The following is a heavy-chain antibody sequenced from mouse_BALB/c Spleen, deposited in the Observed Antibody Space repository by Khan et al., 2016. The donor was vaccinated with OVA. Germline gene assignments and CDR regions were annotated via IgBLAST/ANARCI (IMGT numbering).Heavy chain of an antibody. D-gene: IGHD1-1*01. Sequence: EVELVESGGDFVRPGGSLKLSCAASGFTFSTYGMSWVRQTPDKRLEWVATINTGGAYTYYPDSVKGRFTISRDNPKNTLYLQLSSLKSEDTAKYYCARLAYYYNSEGFAYWGQGTLVTVSA. CDR1: GFTFSTYG. CDR3: ARLAYYYNSEGFAY. CDR2: INTGGAYT. J-gene: IGHJ3*01. V-gene: IGHV5-6*01.